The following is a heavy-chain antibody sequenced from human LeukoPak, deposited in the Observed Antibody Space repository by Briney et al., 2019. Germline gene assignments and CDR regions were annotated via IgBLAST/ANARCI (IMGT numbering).Heavy chain of an antibody. CDR3: ARRAGSYYYYGMDV. D-gene: IGHD3-10*01. CDR2: IYYSGST. Sequence: SETLSLTCTVSGDSISSSSYYWGWIRQPPGKGLEWIGSIYYSGSTYYNPSLKSRVTISVDTSKNQFSLKLSSVTAADTAVYYCARRAGSYYYYGMDVWGQGTTVTVSS. CDR1: GDSISSSSYY. J-gene: IGHJ6*02. V-gene: IGHV4-39*01.